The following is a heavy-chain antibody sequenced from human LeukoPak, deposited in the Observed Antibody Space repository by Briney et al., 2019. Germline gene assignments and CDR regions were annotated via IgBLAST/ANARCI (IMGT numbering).Heavy chain of an antibody. CDR3: ATNGYYCMDV. J-gene: IGHJ6*03. Sequence: SETLSLTCAVSGGSITSSNWWTWVRQPPGKGLEWIGEIYYSGSTNYNPSLKSRVTISMDKSKNQFSLELTSVTAADTAVYYCATNGYYCMDVWGKGTTVTVSS. CDR2: IYYSGST. V-gene: IGHV4-4*02. D-gene: IGHD2-8*01. CDR1: GGSITSSNW.